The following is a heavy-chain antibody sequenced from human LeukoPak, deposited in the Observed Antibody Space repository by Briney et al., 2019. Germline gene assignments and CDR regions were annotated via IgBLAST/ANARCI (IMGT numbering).Heavy chain of an antibody. CDR3: ARHFSERVLLGRWGYYFDY. CDR2: IYYSGST. CDR1: GGSISSSSYY. J-gene: IGHJ4*02. D-gene: IGHD3-10*01. V-gene: IGHV4-39*01. Sequence: SETLSLTCTVSGGSISSSSYYWGWIRQPPGKGLEWIGSIYYSGSTYYNPSLKSRVTISVDTSKNQFSLKLSSVTAADTAVYYCARHFSERVLLGRWGYYFDYWGQGTLVTVSS.